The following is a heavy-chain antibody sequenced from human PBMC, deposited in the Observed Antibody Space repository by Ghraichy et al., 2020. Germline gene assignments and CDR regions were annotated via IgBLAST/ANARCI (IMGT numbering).Heavy chain of an antibody. CDR3: AREVWSGYYYYYGMDV. J-gene: IGHJ6*02. V-gene: IGHV4-59*01. CDR1: GGSISSYY. D-gene: IGHD3-3*01. CDR2: IYYSGST. Sequence: SETLSLTCTVSGGSISSYYWSWIRQPPGKGLEWIGYIYYSGSTNYNPSLKSRVTISVDTSKNQFSLKLSSVTAADTAVYYCAREVWSGYYYYYGMDVWGQGTTVTVSS.